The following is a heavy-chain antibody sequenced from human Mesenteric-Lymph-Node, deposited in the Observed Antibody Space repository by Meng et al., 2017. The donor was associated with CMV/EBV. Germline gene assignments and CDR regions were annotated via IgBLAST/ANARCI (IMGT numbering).Heavy chain of an antibody. D-gene: IGHD3-22*01. CDR2: IKQDGSEK. J-gene: IGHJ4*02. CDR3: ARGTRSGYDY. Sequence: GKGLQWVANIKQDGSEKSYVDSVKGRFTISRENAKNSLYLQMNSLRVEDTAVYYCARGTRSGYDYWGQGTLVTVSS. V-gene: IGHV3-7*01.